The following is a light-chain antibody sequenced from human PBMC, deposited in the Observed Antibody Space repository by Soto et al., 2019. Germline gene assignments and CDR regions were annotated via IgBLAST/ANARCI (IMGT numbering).Light chain of an antibody. CDR3: FSYAGSRV. V-gene: IGLV2-11*01. CDR2: DVS. CDR1: SSDVGEYNY. Sequence: QSALTQPRSVSGSPGQSVTISCTGSSSDVGEYNYVSWYQHHPGNAPKLMIYDVSKRPSGVPDRFSGSKSGNTASLTISGLQAEYEANYYCFSYAGSRVFGGGTKLTVL. J-gene: IGLJ3*02.